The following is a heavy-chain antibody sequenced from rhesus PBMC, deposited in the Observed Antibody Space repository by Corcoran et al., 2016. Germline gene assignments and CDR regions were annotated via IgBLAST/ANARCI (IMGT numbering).Heavy chain of an antibody. Sequence: EVQLVETGGGLVQPGGSLKLSCAASGFTFSSYGMSWVRQAPGKGLEWVSALNIGGGSTIHADSVKGRFTISRDNSKNTLSLQMNSLRAEDTAVYYCAKDQCSGIYCYFDYWGQGVLVTVSS. V-gene: IGHV3S5*01. D-gene: IGHD2-27*01. CDR2: LNIGGGST. J-gene: IGHJ4*01. CDR1: GFTFSSYG. CDR3: AKDQCSGIYCYFDY.